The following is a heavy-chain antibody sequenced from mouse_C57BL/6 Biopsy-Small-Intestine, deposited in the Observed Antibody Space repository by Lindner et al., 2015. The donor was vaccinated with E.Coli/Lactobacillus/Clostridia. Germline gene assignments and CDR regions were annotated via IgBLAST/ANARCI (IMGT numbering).Heavy chain of an antibody. D-gene: IGHD4-1*01. J-gene: IGHJ4*01. CDR2: IIPILGTA. Sequence: SVKVSCKASGGTFSSYAISWVRQAPGQGLEWMGGIIPILGTANYAQKFQGRVAITADKSTSTAYMELSSLRSEDTAVYYCAREEVPAELDWGRFDPWGQGTLVTVSS. V-gene: IGHV1-81*01. CDR1: GGTFSSYA. CDR3: AREEVPAELDWGRFDP.